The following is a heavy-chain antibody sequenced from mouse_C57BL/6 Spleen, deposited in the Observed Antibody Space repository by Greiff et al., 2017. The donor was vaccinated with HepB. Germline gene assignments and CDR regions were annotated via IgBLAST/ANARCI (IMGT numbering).Heavy chain of an antibody. CDR2: INPYNGGT. V-gene: IGHV1-19*01. D-gene: IGHD2-4*01. J-gene: IGHJ1*03. CDR3: ARNGGLRRPGYFDV. Sequence: EVQLQQSGPVLVKPGASVKMSCKASGYTFTDYYMNWVKQSHGKSLEWIGVINPYNGGTSYNQKFKGKATLTVDKSSSTAYMELNSLTSEDSAVYYCARNGGLRRPGYFDVWGTGTTVTVSS. CDR1: GYTFTDYY.